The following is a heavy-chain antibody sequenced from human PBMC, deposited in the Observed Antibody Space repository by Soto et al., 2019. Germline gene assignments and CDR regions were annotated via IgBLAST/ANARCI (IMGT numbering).Heavy chain of an antibody. CDR2: IYWNDDK. CDR3: AHTVRDEYSSSS. Sequence: SGPTLVNPTQTLTLTCTFSGFSLSTSGVGVGWIRQPPGKALEWLALIYWNDDKRYSPSLKSRLTITKDTSKNQVVLTMTNMDPVDTASYYCAHTVRDEYSSSSWGQGTLVTVSS. CDR1: GFSLSTSGVG. V-gene: IGHV2-5*01. D-gene: IGHD6-6*01. J-gene: IGHJ5*02.